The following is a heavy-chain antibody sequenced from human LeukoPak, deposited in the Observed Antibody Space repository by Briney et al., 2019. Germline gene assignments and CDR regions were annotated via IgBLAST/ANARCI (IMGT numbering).Heavy chain of an antibody. CDR3: LKGNFGTPFDY. Sequence: PGGSLRLSCSASGFTFSGFAIHWVRQAPGKGLEYVSAITSNGGSTHYADSVKGRFTISRDNSKNTVYLQMNSLRDEDTAVYYCLKGNFGTPFDYWGQGTQVTVSS. J-gene: IGHJ4*02. D-gene: IGHD1-7*01. V-gene: IGHV3-64D*09. CDR1: GFTFSGFA. CDR2: ITSNGGST.